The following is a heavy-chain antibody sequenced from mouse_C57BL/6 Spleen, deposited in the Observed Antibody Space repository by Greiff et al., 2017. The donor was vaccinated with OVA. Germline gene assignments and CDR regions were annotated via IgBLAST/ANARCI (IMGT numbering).Heavy chain of an antibody. V-gene: IGHV5-17*01. D-gene: IGHD1-1*01. CDR2: ISSGSSSI. Sequence: EVHLVESGGGLVKPGGSLKLSCAASGFTFSDYGMHWVRQAPEKGLEWVAYISSGSSSIYYADTLKGRFTISRDNAKNTLFLQMTSLRSEDTATYYCAGSITTVVATFYYFDYWGQGTTLTVSS. CDR3: AGSITTVVATFYYFDY. CDR1: GFTFSDYG. J-gene: IGHJ2*01.